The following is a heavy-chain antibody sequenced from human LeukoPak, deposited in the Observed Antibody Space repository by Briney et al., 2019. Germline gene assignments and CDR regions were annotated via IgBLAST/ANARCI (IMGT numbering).Heavy chain of an antibody. Sequence: PGGSLRLSCAASGFTFNNYAMSWVRQAPGKGLEWVSAITGSGTYYADSVKGRFTISRDKSKNTLYLQMNSLRAEDTAVYYCARATMPNDAFDIWGQGTMVTVSS. V-gene: IGHV3-23*01. D-gene: IGHD2-2*01. CDR3: ARATMPNDAFDI. CDR2: ITGSGT. CDR1: GFTFNNYA. J-gene: IGHJ3*02.